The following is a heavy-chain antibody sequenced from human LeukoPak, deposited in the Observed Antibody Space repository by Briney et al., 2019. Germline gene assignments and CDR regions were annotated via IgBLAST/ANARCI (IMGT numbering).Heavy chain of an antibody. D-gene: IGHD6-19*01. CDR3: ARERSGWLFDY. J-gene: IGHJ4*02. Sequence: GGSLRLSCAASGFTFSSYWMHWARQAPGKGLVWVSRINSDGTRTNYADSVKGRFTISRDKAKNTLYLQMNSLRAEDTAVYYCARERSGWLFDYWGQGTLVTVSS. CDR2: INSDGTRT. CDR1: GFTFSSYW. V-gene: IGHV3-74*01.